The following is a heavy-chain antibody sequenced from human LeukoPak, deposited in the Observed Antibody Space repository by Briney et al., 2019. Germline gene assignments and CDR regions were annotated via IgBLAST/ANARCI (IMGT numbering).Heavy chain of an antibody. J-gene: IGHJ6*03. CDR1: GGSFSGYY. V-gene: IGHV4-34*01. CDR3: VRLLDLRGYSSGWYMGAVPRRSYYYYYMDV. Sequence: SETLSLTCAVSGGSFSGYYWSWIRQPPGKGLEWIGEINHSGSTNYNPSLKSRVTISVDTSKNQFSLKLSSVTAADTAVYYCVRLLDLRGYSSGWYMGAVPRRSYYYYYMDVWGKGTTVTVSS. CDR2: INHSGST. D-gene: IGHD6-19*01.